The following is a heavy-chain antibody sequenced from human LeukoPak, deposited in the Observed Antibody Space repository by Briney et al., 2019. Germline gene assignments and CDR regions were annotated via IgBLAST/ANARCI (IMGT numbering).Heavy chain of an antibody. CDR3: ARVPKQPDWAFDI. J-gene: IGHJ3*02. Sequence: NPSETLSLTCTVSGYSISSGYYWGWIRQPPGKGLEWIGSIYHSGSTYYNPSLKSRVTISVGTSKNQFSLKLSSVTAADTAVYYCARVPKQPDWAFDIWGQGTMVTVSS. CDR1: GYSISSGYY. CDR2: IYHSGST. D-gene: IGHD1-14*01. V-gene: IGHV4-38-2*02.